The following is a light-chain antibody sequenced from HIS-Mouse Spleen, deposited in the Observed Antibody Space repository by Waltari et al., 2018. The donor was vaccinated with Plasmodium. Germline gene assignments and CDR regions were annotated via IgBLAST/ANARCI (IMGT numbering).Light chain of an antibody. J-gene: IGLJ2*01. CDR2: GKY. CDR1: SLRSYY. Sequence: SSELTQDPAVSVSLGQTVRITCKGDSLRSYYASWYQQKPGQAPVLVIYGKYTRPTGSPDRFSGCSSGNTASLTSTVEQAEVGAEYYCNPRESRGTHGVFGGGTKLTVL. V-gene: IGLV3-19*01. CDR3: NPRESRGTHGV.